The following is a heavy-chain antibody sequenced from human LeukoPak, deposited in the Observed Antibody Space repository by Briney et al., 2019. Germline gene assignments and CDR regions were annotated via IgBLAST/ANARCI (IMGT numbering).Heavy chain of an antibody. CDR1: GFTVSSNY. D-gene: IGHD5-18*01. J-gene: IGHJ4*02. Sequence: PGGTLRLSCAASGFTVSSNYMSWVRHTPGKGLEWVSVIYSGGSTYYADSVKGRFTISRHNSKNTLYLQMNTLRAEDTAVYYCARGYSDGYGYWGQGTLVTVSS. CDR2: IYSGGST. V-gene: IGHV3-53*04. CDR3: ARGYSDGYGY.